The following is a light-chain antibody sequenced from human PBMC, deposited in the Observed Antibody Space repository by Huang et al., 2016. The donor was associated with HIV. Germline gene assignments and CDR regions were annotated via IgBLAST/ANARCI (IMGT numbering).Light chain of an antibody. V-gene: IGKV3-15*01. Sequence: EIVLTQSPAILSVSPGERATLSCRASQNVRSSFAWYQQRPCQPPRPLISGASTRATGIPARSSGSGSGTEFTLTISSLQSEDFAVYYCQQYENWPPEYTFGQGTKLEL. CDR3: QQYENWPPEYT. CDR1: QNVRSS. CDR2: GAS. J-gene: IGKJ2*01.